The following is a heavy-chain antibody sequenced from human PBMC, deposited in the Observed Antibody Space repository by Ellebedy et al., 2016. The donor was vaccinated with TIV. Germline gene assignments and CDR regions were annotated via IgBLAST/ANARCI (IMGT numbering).Heavy chain of an antibody. CDR1: GFTFSSYG. CDR3: ARDLIVPGPMDV. CDR2: IWYDGSNK. Sequence: GGSLRLSXAASGFTFSSYGTHWVRQAPGKGPEWVAVIWYDGSNKYYADSVNGRFTISRDNSKNTLYLQMNSLRPEDTAVYYCARDLIVPGPMDVWGQGTTVTVSS. D-gene: IGHD2-15*01. V-gene: IGHV3-33*01. J-gene: IGHJ6*02.